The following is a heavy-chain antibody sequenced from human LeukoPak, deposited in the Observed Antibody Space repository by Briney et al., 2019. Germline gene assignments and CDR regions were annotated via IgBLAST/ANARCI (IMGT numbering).Heavy chain of an antibody. Sequence: GGSLRLSCTASGFTFSSYEMNWVRQAPGKGLEWVSYISSSGSPIYYADSVKGRFTISRDKAKNTLYLQMNSLRAEDTAVYYCARGRYGDFDYWGQGTLVTVSS. CDR2: ISSSGSPI. CDR1: GFTFSSYE. D-gene: IGHD4-17*01. J-gene: IGHJ4*02. V-gene: IGHV3-48*03. CDR3: ARGRYGDFDY.